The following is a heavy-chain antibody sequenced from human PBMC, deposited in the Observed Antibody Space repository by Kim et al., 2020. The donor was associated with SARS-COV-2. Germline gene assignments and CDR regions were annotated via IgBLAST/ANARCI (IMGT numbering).Heavy chain of an antibody. CDR3: TKYSGRNPFDY. D-gene: IGHD1-26*01. CDR2: INTSDGIT. V-gene: IGHV1-46*01. CDR1: GYTFTSYF. J-gene: IGHJ4*02. Sequence: ASVKVSCKASGYTFTSYFMHWVRQAPGQGLEWMGIINTSDGITNYAQKFQGRVTMTRDTSTSTVYMELSSLRSEHTAVYYCTKYSGRNPFDYWGQGTLVT.